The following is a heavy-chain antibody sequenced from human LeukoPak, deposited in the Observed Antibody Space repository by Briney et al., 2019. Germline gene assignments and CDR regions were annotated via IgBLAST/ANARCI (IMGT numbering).Heavy chain of an antibody. V-gene: IGHV3-23*01. CDR3: AKASALWFGELFFFDY. CDR1: GFTFSGYA. D-gene: IGHD3-10*01. Sequence: GGSLRPSCAASGFTFSGYAMSWVRQAPGKGLEWVSAISGSGGSTYYADSVKGRFTISRDNSKNTLYLQMNSLRAEDTAVYYCAKASALWFGELFFFDYWGQGTLVTVSS. CDR2: ISGSGGST. J-gene: IGHJ4*02.